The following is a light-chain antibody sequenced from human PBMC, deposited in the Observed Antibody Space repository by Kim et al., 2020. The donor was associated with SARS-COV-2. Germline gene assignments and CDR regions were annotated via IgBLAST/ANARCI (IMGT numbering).Light chain of an antibody. CDR3: QQRSYWWT. J-gene: IGKJ1*01. Sequence: EIVLTQSPVTLSLSPGERATLSCRASQSVSSYLAWYQQKPGQAPRLLIYDASNRATGIPARFSGSGSGTDFTLTISSLEPEDFAVYYCQQRSYWWTFGQGDKVDI. CDR1: QSVSSY. CDR2: DAS. V-gene: IGKV3-11*01.